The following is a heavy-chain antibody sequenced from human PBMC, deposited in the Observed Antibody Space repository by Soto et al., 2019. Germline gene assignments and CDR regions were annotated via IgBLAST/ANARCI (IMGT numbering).Heavy chain of an antibody. CDR2: IYSDGTT. V-gene: IGHV3-53*01. CDR3: AILSN. J-gene: IGHJ1*01. D-gene: IGHD6-6*01. Sequence: GGSLRLSCAASGFTVSSNYMNWVCQAPGKGLEWVSIIYSDGTTSYADSVKGRFTISRDNFKNTLHLQMNSLRAEDTAVYYCAILSNWGQGTLVTVPQ. CDR1: GFTVSSNY.